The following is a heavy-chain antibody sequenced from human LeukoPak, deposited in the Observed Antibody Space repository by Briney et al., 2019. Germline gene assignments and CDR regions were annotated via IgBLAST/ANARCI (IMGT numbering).Heavy chain of an antibody. Sequence: GASVKVSCKASGYTFTGYYMHWVRQAPGQGLEWMGWINPNSGGTNYAQKFQGRVTMTRDTSISTAYMELSRLRSDDTAVYYCARDPIGQEQLVFDYWAREPWSPSPQ. CDR1: GYTFTGYY. CDR3: ARDPIGQEQLVFDY. V-gene: IGHV1-2*02. D-gene: IGHD6-6*01. J-gene: IGHJ4*02. CDR2: INPNSGGT.